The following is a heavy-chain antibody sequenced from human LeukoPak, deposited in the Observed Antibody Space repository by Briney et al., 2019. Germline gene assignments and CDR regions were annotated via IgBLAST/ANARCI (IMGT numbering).Heavy chain of an antibody. V-gene: IGHV3-21*01. Sequence: GGSLRLSCAASGFAFSTFTMNWVRQAPGKGLEWVSSITSSGTNIYYTDSLKGRFTISRDNAKNSLHLQLNSLRAEDTAVYYSARDLDYFDYWGQGTLVTVSS. CDR2: ITSSGTNI. CDR1: GFAFSTFT. CDR3: ARDLDYFDY. J-gene: IGHJ4*02.